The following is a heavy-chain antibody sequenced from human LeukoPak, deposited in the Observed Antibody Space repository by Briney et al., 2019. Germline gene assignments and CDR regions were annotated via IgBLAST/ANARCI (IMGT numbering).Heavy chain of an antibody. CDR3: AREARGSNGYYYNY. CDR1: GGSITSYS. J-gene: IGHJ4*02. V-gene: IGHV4-59*01. Sequence: SETLFLTCTVSGGSITSYSWTWIRQPPGRGLEWIGDISYSGSTKYNPTLKSRATISADTSKKQFSLTLTSVTAADTAVYYCAREARGSNGYYYNYWGQGTLVTVSS. CDR2: ISYSGST. D-gene: IGHD3-22*01.